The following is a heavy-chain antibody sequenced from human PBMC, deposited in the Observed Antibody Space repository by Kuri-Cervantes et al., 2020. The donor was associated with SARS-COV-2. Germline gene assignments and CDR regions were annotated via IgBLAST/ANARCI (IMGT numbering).Heavy chain of an antibody. Sequence: GGSLRLSCAASGFTFSSYGMHWVRQAPGKGLEWVAVIWYDGSNKYYADSVKGRFTISRDNAKNSLYLQMNSLRAEDTALYYCAKDIYDFWSFDYWGQGTLVTVSS. D-gene: IGHD3-3*01. J-gene: IGHJ4*02. CDR2: IWYDGSNK. CDR1: GFTFSSYG. CDR3: AKDIYDFWSFDY. V-gene: IGHV3-33*03.